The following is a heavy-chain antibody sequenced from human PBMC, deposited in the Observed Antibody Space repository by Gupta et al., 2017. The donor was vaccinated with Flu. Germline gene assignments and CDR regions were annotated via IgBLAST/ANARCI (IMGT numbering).Heavy chain of an antibody. J-gene: IGHJ4*02. CDR1: GGSFSGYY. CDR2: INHSGST. V-gene: IGHV4-34*01. CDR3: ARSIGGRFDY. Sequence: QVQLQQWGAGLLKPSETLSLTCAVYGGSFSGYYWSWIRQPPGKGLEWIGEINHSGSTNYNPSLKSRVTISVDTSKNQFSLKLSSVTAADTAVYYCARSIGGRFDYWGQGTLVTVSS.